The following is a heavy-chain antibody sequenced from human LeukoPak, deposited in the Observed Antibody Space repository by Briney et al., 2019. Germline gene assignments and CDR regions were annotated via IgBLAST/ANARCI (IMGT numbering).Heavy chain of an antibody. Sequence: GGSLRLSCAASGFTFSSYSMNWVRQAPGKGLEWVSSISSSSSYIYYADSVEGRFTISRDNAKNSLYLQTNSLRAEDTAVYYCARACYYDSSGYCHDAFDIWGQGTMVTVSS. CDR2: ISSSSSYI. CDR1: GFTFSSYS. V-gene: IGHV3-21*01. CDR3: ARACYYDSSGYCHDAFDI. J-gene: IGHJ3*02. D-gene: IGHD3-22*01.